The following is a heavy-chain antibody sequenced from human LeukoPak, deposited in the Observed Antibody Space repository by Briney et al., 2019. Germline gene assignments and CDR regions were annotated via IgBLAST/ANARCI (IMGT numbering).Heavy chain of an antibody. CDR3: ARGDYGDYEGLYDAFDI. CDR1: GGSISSSNW. J-gene: IGHJ3*02. V-gene: IGHV4-4*02. CDR2: IYHSGST. Sequence: SETLSLTCAVSGGSISSSNWWSWVRQPPGKGLEWIGEIYHSGSTNYNPSLKSRVTISVDKSKNQFSLKLSSVTAADTAVYYCARGDYGDYEGLYDAFDIWGQGTMVTVSS. D-gene: IGHD4-17*01.